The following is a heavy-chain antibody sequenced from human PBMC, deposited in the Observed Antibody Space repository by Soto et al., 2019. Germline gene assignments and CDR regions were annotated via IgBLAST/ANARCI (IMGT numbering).Heavy chain of an antibody. CDR3: ARARITMIRGVMEFFDY. D-gene: IGHD3-10*01. CDR1: GGSVSSNTYY. CDR2: IYYSGST. V-gene: IGHV4-61*01. J-gene: IGHJ4*02. Sequence: QVQLQESCPGLVKPSETLSLTCIVSGGSVSSNTYYWSWIRQPPGKGLEYIGYIYYSGSTNYNPARKSRATMSVDTSKNQFSLKLSSVTAADTAVDYCARARITMIRGVMEFFDYWGQGILVTVSS.